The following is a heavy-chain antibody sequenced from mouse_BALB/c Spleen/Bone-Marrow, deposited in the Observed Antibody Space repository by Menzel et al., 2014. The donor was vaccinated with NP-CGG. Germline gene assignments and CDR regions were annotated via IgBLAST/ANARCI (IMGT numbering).Heavy chain of an antibody. CDR3: ARVYGWYFDV. V-gene: IGHV5-6-3*01. CDR2: INNNGGST. D-gene: IGHD1-1*01. J-gene: IGHJ1*01. CDR1: GFTFSSYG. Sequence: VQLKESGGGLVQPEGSLKLSCVASGFTFSSYGMSWVRQTPDKRLELVATINNNGGSTYYPDSVKGQFTISRDNAKNTLYLQMSSLKSEDTAMYYCARVYGWYFDVWGAGTTVTVSS.